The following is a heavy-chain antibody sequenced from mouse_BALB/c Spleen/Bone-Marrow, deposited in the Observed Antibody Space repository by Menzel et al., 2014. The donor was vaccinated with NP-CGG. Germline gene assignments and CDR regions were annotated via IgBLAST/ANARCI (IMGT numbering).Heavy chain of an antibody. CDR3: ARNWVYFDY. Sequence: QVQLQQSGAELVKPGAPVKLSCKASGYTFTRYWMNWVKQRPGRGLEWIGRIDPSDSETHYNQKFKDKATLTVDKSSSTAYIQLSSLTSEDSAVYYCARNWVYFDYWGQGTTLTVSS. V-gene: IGHV1-69*02. J-gene: IGHJ2*01. CDR1: GYTFTRYW. D-gene: IGHD4-1*01. CDR2: IDPSDSET.